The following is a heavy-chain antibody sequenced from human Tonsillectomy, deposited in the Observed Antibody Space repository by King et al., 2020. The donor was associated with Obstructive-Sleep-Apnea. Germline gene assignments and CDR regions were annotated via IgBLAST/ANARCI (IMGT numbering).Heavy chain of an antibody. J-gene: IGHJ4*02. CDR3: AREPYGDYKIDC. D-gene: IGHD4-17*01. CDR1: GFTFNTYN. CDR2: ISSSGSTK. Sequence: VQLVESGGGLIHPGGSLRLSCVASGFTFNTYNMNWVRQAPGKGLEWVSSISSSGSTKHYTDSVKGRFTISRDNAKNSLFLQMKNLRAEDTAVYYCAREPYGDYKIDCWGQGTLVTVSS. V-gene: IGHV3-48*04.